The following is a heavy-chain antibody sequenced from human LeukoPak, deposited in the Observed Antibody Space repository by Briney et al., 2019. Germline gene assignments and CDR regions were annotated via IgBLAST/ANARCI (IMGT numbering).Heavy chain of an antibody. D-gene: IGHD5-24*01. V-gene: IGHV3-53*01. CDR1: GFTVSSNY. CDR3: ATIGDGYNNDAFDI. J-gene: IGHJ3*02. Sequence: PGGSLRLSCAASGFTVSSNYMAWVRQAPGKGLEWVSVIYSGGTIYYADSVKGRFTISRDNSKNTLYLQMNSLRAEDTAVYYCATIGDGYNNDAFDIWGQGTMVTVSS. CDR2: IYSGGTI.